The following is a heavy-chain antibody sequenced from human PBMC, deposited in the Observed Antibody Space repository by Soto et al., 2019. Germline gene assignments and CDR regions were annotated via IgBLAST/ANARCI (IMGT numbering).Heavy chain of an antibody. Sequence: ASVKFSCKSSGCTFTSYGISWVRQAPGQGLEWMGWISAYDGNTNYAQKLQGRVTMTTDTSTSTAYIELGSLRSDDTAVYYCARALGPHYYYYYYGRDGWGQGKTVSGPS. J-gene: IGHJ6*02. CDR2: ISAYDGNT. CDR1: GCTFTSYG. CDR3: ARALGPHYYYYYYGRDG. V-gene: IGHV1-18*01.